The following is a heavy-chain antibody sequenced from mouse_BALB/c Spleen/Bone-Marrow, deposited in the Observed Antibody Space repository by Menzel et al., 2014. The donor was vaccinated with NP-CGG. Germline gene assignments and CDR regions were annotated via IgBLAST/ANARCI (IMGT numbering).Heavy chain of an antibody. V-gene: IGHV5-6*01. CDR2: ISSGGSYT. J-gene: IGHJ2*01. D-gene: IGHD1-1*01. CDR1: GFTFSSYG. CDR3: ARPTTVVATGGSFDY. Sequence: EVQGVESGGDLVKPGGSLKLSCAASGFTFSSYGMSWVRQTPDKRLEWVATISSGGSYTYYPDSVKGRFTISRDNAKNTLYLQMSSLKSEDTAMYYCARPTTVVATGGSFDYWSQGTTLTVSS.